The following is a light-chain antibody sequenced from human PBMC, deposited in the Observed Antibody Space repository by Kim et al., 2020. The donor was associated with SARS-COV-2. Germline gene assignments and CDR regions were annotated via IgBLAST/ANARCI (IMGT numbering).Light chain of an antibody. CDR1: SSNIGSNT. J-gene: IGLJ3*02. CDR2: SNN. Sequence: ELTQPHSASGTPGQRVTISCSGSSSNIGSNTVNWYQQLPGTAPKLIIYSNNQRPSGVPDRFSGSKSGTSASLAISGLQSEDDADYYCAAWYDSLNGWVFGGGTQLTVL. V-gene: IGLV1-44*01. CDR3: AAWYDSLNGWV.